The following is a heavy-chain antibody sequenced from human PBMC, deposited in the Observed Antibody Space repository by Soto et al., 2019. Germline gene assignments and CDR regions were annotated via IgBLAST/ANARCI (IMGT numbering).Heavy chain of an antibody. CDR3: ARSPSWETTVTPYYFDY. V-gene: IGHV1-8*01. CDR2: MNPKSANT. Sequence: QVQLVQSGAEVKKPGASVKVSCKASRYTFISYDINWVRQAPGQGLEWMGWMNPKSANTGYAQSFQGRVTMTRNTSIGTADMELSSLRSEDTAVYYCARSPSWETTVTPYYFDYWGQGTLVTVSS. D-gene: IGHD4-4*01. CDR1: RYTFISYD. J-gene: IGHJ4*02.